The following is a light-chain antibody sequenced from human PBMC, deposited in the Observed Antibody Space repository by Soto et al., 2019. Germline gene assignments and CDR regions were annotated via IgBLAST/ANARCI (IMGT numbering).Light chain of an antibody. CDR1: ETVATN. CDR2: GAS. V-gene: IGKV3D-15*02. Sequence: EVVMTQSPATLSASPGERATLSCWASETVATNLAWYQQKPGQAPRLLISGASTRAAGISDRFRGSGSGTEFTLTISSLRSEDFAVYYCHHFGSLPETFGQGTNVE. J-gene: IGKJ1*01. CDR3: HHFGSLPET.